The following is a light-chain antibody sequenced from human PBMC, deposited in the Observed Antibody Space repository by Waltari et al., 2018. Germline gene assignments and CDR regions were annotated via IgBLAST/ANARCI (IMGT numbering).Light chain of an antibody. CDR1: QSISNT. CDR2: GAS. Sequence: EIMVTQSPATLSVSPGETATLSCRTSQSISNTLAWYQQKPGQPPRLLIYGASTRATGIPARFSGSGSGTEFTLTISRLQSEDLAVYYCQQYNKWPPLTFGEGTKVEIK. J-gene: IGKJ4*01. CDR3: QQYNKWPPLT. V-gene: IGKV3-15*01.